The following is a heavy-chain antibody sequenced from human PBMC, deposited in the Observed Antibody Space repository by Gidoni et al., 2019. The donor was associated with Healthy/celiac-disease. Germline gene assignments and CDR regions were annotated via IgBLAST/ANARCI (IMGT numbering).Heavy chain of an antibody. CDR3: ARSHYYGSGSYNDY. Sequence: QLQLQESGPGLVKPSETLSLTCTVSGGSISSSSYYWGWIRQPPGKGLEWIGSIYYSGSTYYNPSLQSRVTISVDTSKNQFSLKLSSVTAADTAVYYCARSHYYGSGSYNDYWGQGTLVTVSS. CDR1: GGSISSSSYY. V-gene: IGHV4-39*01. CDR2: IYYSGST. J-gene: IGHJ4*02. D-gene: IGHD3-10*01.